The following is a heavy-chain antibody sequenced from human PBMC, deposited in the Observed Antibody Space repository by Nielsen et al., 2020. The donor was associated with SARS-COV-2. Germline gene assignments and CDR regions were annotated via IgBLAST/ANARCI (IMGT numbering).Heavy chain of an antibody. CDR1: GFTFSSYS. V-gene: IGHV3-21*01. Sequence: GSLRLSCAASGFTFSSYSMNWVRQAPGKGLEWVSSISSSSSYIYYADSVKGRFTISRDNAKNSLYLQMNSLRAEDTAVYYCARGHSYCSSTSCYMGIDAFDIWGQGTMVTVSS. CDR2: ISSSSSYI. D-gene: IGHD2-2*02. J-gene: IGHJ3*02. CDR3: ARGHSYCSSTSCYMGIDAFDI.